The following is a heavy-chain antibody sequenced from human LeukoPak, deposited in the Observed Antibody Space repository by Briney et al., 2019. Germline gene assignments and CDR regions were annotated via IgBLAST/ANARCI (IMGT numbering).Heavy chain of an antibody. CDR2: ISTDGSST. Sequence: GGSLRLSCAASGFTFSSYWMHWVRQAPGKGLVWVSRISTDGSSTSYADSVKGRFTISRDNAKNTLYLQMNSLRAEDTAVYYCARDFYYYDSSGYESYYYYMDVWGKGTTVTVSS. V-gene: IGHV3-74*01. CDR1: GFTFSSYW. CDR3: ARDFYYYDSSGYESYYYYMDV. D-gene: IGHD3-22*01. J-gene: IGHJ6*03.